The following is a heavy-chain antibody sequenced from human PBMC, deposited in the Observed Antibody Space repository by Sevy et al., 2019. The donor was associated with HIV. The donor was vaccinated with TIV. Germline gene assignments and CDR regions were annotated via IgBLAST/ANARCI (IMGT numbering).Heavy chain of an antibody. V-gene: IGHV3-30-3*01. J-gene: IGHJ4*02. CDR2: ISYDGSNK. D-gene: IGHD3-22*01. Sequence: GGSLRLSCAASRFTFSSYAMHWVRQAPGKGLEWVAVISYDGSNKYYADSVKGRFTISRDNSKNTLYLQMNSLRAEDTAVYYCARDYYDSSGYVYWGQGTLVTVSS. CDR1: RFTFSSYA. CDR3: ARDYYDSSGYVY.